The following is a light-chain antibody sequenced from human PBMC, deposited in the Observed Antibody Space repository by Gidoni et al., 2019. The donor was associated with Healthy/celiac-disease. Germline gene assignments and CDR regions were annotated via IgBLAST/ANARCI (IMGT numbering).Light chain of an antibody. CDR3: QQYYSTPYT. J-gene: IGKJ2*01. Sequence: SPDSLAVSLGERATINCKSSQSVLYSSNNKNYLAWYQQKPGQPPKLLIYWASTRESGVPDRFSGSGSGTDFTLTISSLQAEDVAVYYCQQYYSTPYTFXQXTKLEIK. CDR2: WAS. CDR1: QSVLYSSNNKNY. V-gene: IGKV4-1*01.